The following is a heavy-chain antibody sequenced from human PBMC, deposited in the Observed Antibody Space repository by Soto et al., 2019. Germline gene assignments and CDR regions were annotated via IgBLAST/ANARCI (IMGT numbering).Heavy chain of an antibody. J-gene: IGHJ4*02. V-gene: IGHV1-69*01. D-gene: IGHD1-26*01. CDR3: ARRRFSGTYYFDY. CDR1: GGTFSSYA. CDR2: ITPIFGTT. Sequence: QVQLMQSGAEVKKPGSSVKVSCKASGGTFSSYAISWVRQAPGQGLEWMGGITPIFGTTKYAQKFRGRVTITAYGSTTTAYMELSSLRSEDTAVYYCARRRFSGTYYFDYWGQGTLVTVSS.